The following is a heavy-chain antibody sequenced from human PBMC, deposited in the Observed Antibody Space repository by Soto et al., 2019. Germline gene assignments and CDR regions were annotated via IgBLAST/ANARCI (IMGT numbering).Heavy chain of an antibody. CDR3: ARDGRETVGSYYYYYMDV. Sequence: EVQLVESGGGLVQPGGSLKLSCAASGFTISAYAMHWVRQAPGKGLEYVSGISNNGGDTYYANSVKGRFSISRDNSRNTLYLQVGSVRAEDMAVYYCARDGRETVGSYYYYYMDVWGRGTTVTVSS. D-gene: IGHD1-1*01. CDR1: GFTISAYA. J-gene: IGHJ6*03. V-gene: IGHV3-64*01. CDR2: ISNNGGDT.